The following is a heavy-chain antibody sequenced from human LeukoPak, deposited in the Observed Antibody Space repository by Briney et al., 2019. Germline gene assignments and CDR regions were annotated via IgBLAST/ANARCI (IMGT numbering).Heavy chain of an antibody. Sequence: GGSLRLSCAASGFTFSSYAMSWVRQAPGKGLEWVAVISYDGSNKYYADSVKGRFTISRDNSKNTQYLQMNSLRAEDTAVYYCVVAAAGTGFDYWGQGTLVTVSS. D-gene: IGHD6-13*01. J-gene: IGHJ4*02. CDR1: GFTFSSYA. V-gene: IGHV3-30*03. CDR3: VVAAAGTGFDY. CDR2: ISYDGSNK.